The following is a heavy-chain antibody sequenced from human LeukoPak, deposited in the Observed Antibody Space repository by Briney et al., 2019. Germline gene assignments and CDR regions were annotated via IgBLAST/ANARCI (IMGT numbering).Heavy chain of an antibody. J-gene: IGHJ5*02. CDR1: GFTVSSDY. Sequence: GGSLRLSCAASGFTVSSDYMSWVRQAPGKGLEWVSVIYSGGSTYYADSVKGRFTSSRDKSKNTVYLQMNSLRFEDTAMYYCARNWFDPWGQGTLVTVSS. CDR2: IYSGGST. V-gene: IGHV3-53*05. CDR3: ARNWFDP.